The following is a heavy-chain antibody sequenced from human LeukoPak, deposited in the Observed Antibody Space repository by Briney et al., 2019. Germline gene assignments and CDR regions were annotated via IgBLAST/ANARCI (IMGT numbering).Heavy chain of an antibody. D-gene: IGHD2-2*01. V-gene: IGHV1-2*02. CDR1: GYTFTGYY. J-gene: IGHJ4*02. CDR2: INPNSGGT. Sequence: GASVKVSCKASGYTFTGYYINWVRQAPGQGLEWMGWINPNSGGTNYPQKFQGRVTMSTGTSISTAYMELSSLRSDDTAVYYCARKSAVRKTSEFDYWGQGTLVTVSS. CDR3: ARKSAVRKTSEFDY.